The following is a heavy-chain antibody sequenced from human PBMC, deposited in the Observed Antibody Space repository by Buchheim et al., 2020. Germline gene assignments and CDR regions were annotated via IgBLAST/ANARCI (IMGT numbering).Heavy chain of an antibody. J-gene: IGHJ6*03. CDR2: ISGSGGST. D-gene: IGHD3-22*01. CDR3: AKVREETYYDSSGYEYYYYYYYMDV. Sequence: EVQLLESGGGLVQPGGSLRLSCAASGFTFSSYAMSWVRQAPGKGLEWVSAISGSGGSTYYADSEKGRFTISRDNSKNTLYLKMNSLRAEDTAVYYCAKVREETYYDSSGYEYYYYYYYMDVWGKGTT. CDR1: GFTFSSYA. V-gene: IGHV3-23*01.